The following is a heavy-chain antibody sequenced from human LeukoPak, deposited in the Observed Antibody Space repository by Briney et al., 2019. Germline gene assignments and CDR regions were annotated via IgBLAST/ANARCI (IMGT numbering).Heavy chain of an antibody. Sequence: GGSLRLSCVASGSTFSSYSMNWVRQAPGKGLEWVTHISSSSSTIYYADSVKGRFTISRDNSKNTLYLQMNSLRAEDTAVYYCARLRVTIFGVVDRREDFDYWGQGTLVTVSS. D-gene: IGHD3-3*01. CDR1: GSTFSSYS. J-gene: IGHJ4*02. V-gene: IGHV3-48*01. CDR3: ARLRVTIFGVVDRREDFDY. CDR2: ISSSSSTI.